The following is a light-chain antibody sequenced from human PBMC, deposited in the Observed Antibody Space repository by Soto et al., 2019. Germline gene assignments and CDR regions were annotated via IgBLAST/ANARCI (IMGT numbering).Light chain of an antibody. CDR1: SGHSSYA. V-gene: IGLV4-69*01. CDR3: QTGGSGIL. Sequence: QAVVTQSPSASASLGASVKLTCTLSSGHSSYAIAWHQQQPEKGPGYLMKLNSDGSHSKGDGIPDRFSGSSSGAERYLTISRLQSEDEADYYCQTGGSGILFGGGTKVTVL. J-gene: IGLJ2*01. CDR2: LNSDGSH.